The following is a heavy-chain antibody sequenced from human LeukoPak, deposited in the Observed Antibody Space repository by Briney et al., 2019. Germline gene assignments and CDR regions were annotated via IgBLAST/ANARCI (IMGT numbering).Heavy chain of an antibody. D-gene: IGHD1-26*01. Sequence: GGSLRLSCAASGFTFSSYSMNWVRQAPGKGLEWVSSISSSSSYIYYADSVKGRFTIPRNNAKNSLYLQMNSLRAEDTAVYYCAREIYSGSYFDYWGQGTLVTVSS. CDR2: ISSSSSYI. CDR1: GFTFSSYS. V-gene: IGHV3-21*01. CDR3: AREIYSGSYFDY. J-gene: IGHJ4*02.